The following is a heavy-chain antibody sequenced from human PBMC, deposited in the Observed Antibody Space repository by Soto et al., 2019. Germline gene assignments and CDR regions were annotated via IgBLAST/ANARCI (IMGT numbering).Heavy chain of an antibody. CDR3: ATGEAHYYDTSHH. CDR2: APHEGSKE. Sequence: PGGSLRLSCAASGFSFSKYSMNWVRQAPGKGLEWVAVAPHEGSKEQYADSVKGRFAISRDNSKNTLYLQMNSLTVEDTAMYYCATGEAHYYDTSHHWGQGAEVTVSS. V-gene: IGHV3-30*03. D-gene: IGHD3-22*01. CDR1: GFSFSKYS. J-gene: IGHJ5*02.